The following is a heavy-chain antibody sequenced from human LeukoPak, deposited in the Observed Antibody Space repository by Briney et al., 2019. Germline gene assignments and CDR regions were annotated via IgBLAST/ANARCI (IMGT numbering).Heavy chain of an antibody. D-gene: IGHD3-10*01. CDR2: IYYRGNT. V-gene: IGHV4-59*01. J-gene: IGHJ4*02. Sequence: PSETLSLTCTVSGGSISTYYWSWIRQSPGKGLEWIGYIYYRGNTNYNPSLKSRVTISLDTSKNQFSLKLSSVTAADTAVYYCARSGSGSYSLYQFDYWGQGTLVTVSS. CDR3: ARSGSGSYSLYQFDY. CDR1: GGSISTYY.